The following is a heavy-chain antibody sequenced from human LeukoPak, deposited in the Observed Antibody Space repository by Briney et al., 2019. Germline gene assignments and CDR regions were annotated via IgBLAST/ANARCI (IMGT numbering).Heavy chain of an antibody. CDR1: GFTFSSYS. CDR3: ARGDIVVVPAATDY. CDR2: ISSSSSYI. J-gene: IGHJ4*02. Sequence: GWSLRLSCAASGFTFSSYSMNWVRQAPGKGLEWVSSISSSSSYIYYADSVKGRFNISRDNAKNSLYLQMNSLRAEDTAVYYCARGDIVVVPAATDYWGQGTLVTVSS. D-gene: IGHD2-2*01. V-gene: IGHV3-21*01.